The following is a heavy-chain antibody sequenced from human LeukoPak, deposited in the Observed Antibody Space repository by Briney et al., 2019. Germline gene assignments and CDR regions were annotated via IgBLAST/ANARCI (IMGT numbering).Heavy chain of an antibody. CDR1: GGSISSYY. D-gene: IGHD6-13*01. Sequence: PSETLSLTCIVSGGSISSYYWSWIRQPPGKGLEWIGYIYYSGSTNYNPSLKSRVTISVDTSKNQFSLKLSSVTAADTAVYYCARYSRAPTNYYYGMDVWGQGTTVTVSS. CDR2: IYYSGST. CDR3: ARYSRAPTNYYYGMDV. J-gene: IGHJ6*02. V-gene: IGHV4-59*01.